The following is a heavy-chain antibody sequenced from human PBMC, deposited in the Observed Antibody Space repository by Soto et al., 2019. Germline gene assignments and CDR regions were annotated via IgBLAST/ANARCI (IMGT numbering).Heavy chain of an antibody. CDR2: INPNSGGT. CDR1: GYTFTGYY. Sequence: ASVKVSCKASGYTFTGYYMHWVRQAPGQELEWMGWINPNSGGTNYAQKFQGRVTMTRDTSISTAYMELSRLRSDDTAVYYCARDIADSSELSPDYWGQGTLVTVSS. V-gene: IGHV1-2*02. D-gene: IGHD3-22*01. J-gene: IGHJ4*02. CDR3: ARDIADSSELSPDY.